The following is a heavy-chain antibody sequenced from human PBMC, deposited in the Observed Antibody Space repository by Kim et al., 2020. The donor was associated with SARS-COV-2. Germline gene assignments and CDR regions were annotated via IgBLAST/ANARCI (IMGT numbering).Heavy chain of an antibody. Sequence: VGSLRLSCAASGFTFTNYAMNWVRQAPGMGLEWVSAVNGGGGSTYHADSVKGRFTISTDKSKNTLYLQMNNLRGEDTAVYYCAKGSGFDYYSGMDVWGQGTTVTVSS. CDR3: AKGSGFDYYSGMDV. V-gene: IGHV3-23*01. J-gene: IGHJ6*02. CDR2: VNGGGGST. CDR1: GFTFTNYA. D-gene: IGHD3-10*01.